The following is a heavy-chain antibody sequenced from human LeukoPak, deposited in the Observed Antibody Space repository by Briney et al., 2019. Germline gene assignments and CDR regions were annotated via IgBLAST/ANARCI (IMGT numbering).Heavy chain of an antibody. V-gene: IGHV3-53*01. J-gene: IGHJ6*02. CDR2: IYSGGST. Sequence: GSLRLSCAASGFTVSGNYMSWVRQAPGKGLEWVSVIYSGGSTYFADSVKGRFTISRDNSNNTLYLQMNNLRTEDTAVYYCARGLQQQQILGDYYYGMDVWGQGTTVTVSS. CDR1: GFTVSGNY. D-gene: IGHD6-13*01. CDR3: ARGLQQQQILGDYYYGMDV.